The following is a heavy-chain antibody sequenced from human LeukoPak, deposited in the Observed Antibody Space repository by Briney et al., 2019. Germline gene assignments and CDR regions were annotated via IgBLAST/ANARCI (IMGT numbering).Heavy chain of an antibody. Sequence: GGSLRLSWAADGFTFSSYGMDWVRQAPGKGLEWVAFIRYDGSNKYYADSVKGRFTISRDNSKNTLYLQMNSLRAEDTAVYYCAKHSSGWYWYYFDYWGQGTLVTVSS. J-gene: IGHJ4*02. CDR3: AKHSSGWYWYYFDY. D-gene: IGHD6-19*01. CDR1: GFTFSSYG. CDR2: IRYDGSNK. V-gene: IGHV3-30*02.